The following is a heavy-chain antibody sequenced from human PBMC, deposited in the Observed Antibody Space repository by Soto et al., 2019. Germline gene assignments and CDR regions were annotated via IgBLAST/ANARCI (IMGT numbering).Heavy chain of an antibody. CDR2: IYYSGST. V-gene: IGHV4-31*03. CDR3: ARKVRCSSTSCADAFDI. CDR1: GGSISSGGYY. J-gene: IGHJ3*02. D-gene: IGHD2-2*01. Sequence: NPSETLSLTCTVSGGSISSGGYYWSWIRQHPGKGLEWIGYIYYSGSTYYNPSLKSRVTISVDTSKNQFSLKLSSVTAADTAVYYCARKVRCSSTSCADAFDIWGQGTMVTVSS.